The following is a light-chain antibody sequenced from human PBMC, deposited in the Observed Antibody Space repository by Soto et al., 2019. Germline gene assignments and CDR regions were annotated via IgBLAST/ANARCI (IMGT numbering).Light chain of an antibody. CDR1: QSISSY. J-gene: IGKJ5*01. CDR2: DAS. CDR3: QQAASYAIT. Sequence: DIQMTQSHSSLSGSVGDRVTVPCRASQSISSYLNWYQQKPGKAPKLLIYDASSLQSGVPSRFSGSGSGTDFALTISNLQPEDFATYYCQQAASYAITFGPGTRLDI. V-gene: IGKV1-39*01.